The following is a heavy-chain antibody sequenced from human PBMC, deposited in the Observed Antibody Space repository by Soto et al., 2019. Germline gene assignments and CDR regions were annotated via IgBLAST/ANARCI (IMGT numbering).Heavy chain of an antibody. CDR1: GGTFGSYD. J-gene: IGHJ4*02. V-gene: IGHV1-69*06. D-gene: IGHD2-15*01. CDR2: VIPIFGTP. Sequence: QVQLVQSGAEVKKPGCSVKVSCKSSGGTFGSYDISWVRQAPGQGLEWMGGVIPIFGTPHYAQKFHGRVTITADIPTSTAYLELSSLKSADTAVYYCSKIRWTISLQEEDAIWGQGTLVTVSA. CDR3: SKIRWTISLQEEDAI.